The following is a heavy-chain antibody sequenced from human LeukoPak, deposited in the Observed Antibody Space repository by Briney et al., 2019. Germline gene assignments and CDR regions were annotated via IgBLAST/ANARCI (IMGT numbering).Heavy chain of an antibody. D-gene: IGHD6-19*01. CDR2: IIPIFGTA. CDR1: GGTFSSYA. J-gene: IGHJ4*02. Sequence: ASVKVSCKASGGTFSSYAISWVRQAPGQGLEWMGGIIPIFGTANYAQKFQGRVTITADESTSTAYMELSSLRSEDTAVYYCARSSGWSYYFDCWGQGTLVTVSS. CDR3: ARSSGWSYYFDC. V-gene: IGHV1-69*13.